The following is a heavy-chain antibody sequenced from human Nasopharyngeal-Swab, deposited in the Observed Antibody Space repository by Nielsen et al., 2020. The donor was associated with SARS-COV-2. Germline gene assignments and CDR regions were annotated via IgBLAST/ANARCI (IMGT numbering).Heavy chain of an antibody. V-gene: IGHV4-59*01. CDR2: IYYSGST. CDR1: GGSISSYY. CDR3: ARAYSSSWYPGYYYYGMDV. J-gene: IGHJ6*02. Sequence: ESLQISCTVSGGSISSYYWSWIRQPPGKGLEWIGYIYYSGSTNYNPSLKSRVTISVDTSKNQFSLKLSSVTAADTAVYYCARAYSSSWYPGYYYYGMDVWGQGTTVTVSS. D-gene: IGHD6-13*01.